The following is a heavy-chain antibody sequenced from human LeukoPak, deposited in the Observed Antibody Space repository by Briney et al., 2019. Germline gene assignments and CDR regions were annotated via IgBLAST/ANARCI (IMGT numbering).Heavy chain of an antibody. Sequence: PSETLSLTCTVSGGSISSYYWSWIRQPPGRGLEWIGYIYYSGSTNYNPSLKSRVTISVDTSKNQFSLKLSSVTAADTAVYYCARAEFGDLDAWGQGTLVTVSS. V-gene: IGHV4-59*08. D-gene: IGHD3-10*01. CDR1: GGSISSYY. J-gene: IGHJ5*02. CDR3: ARAEFGDLDA. CDR2: IYYSGST.